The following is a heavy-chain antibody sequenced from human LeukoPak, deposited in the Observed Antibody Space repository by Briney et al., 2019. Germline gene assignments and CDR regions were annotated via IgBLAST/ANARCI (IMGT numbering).Heavy chain of an antibody. V-gene: IGHV3-7*05. J-gene: IGHJ4*02. CDR3: ASALTTVTPHFHY. Sequence: GGSLRLSCAASGFTFNNYWMSWVRQAPGKGLKWVASIKEDVSDKYYVDSVKGRFTISRDSAKNTVYLQMNSLRVEDTGVYYCASALTTVTPHFHYWGQGTLVTVSS. CDR1: GFTFNNYW. D-gene: IGHD4-17*01. CDR2: IKEDVSDK.